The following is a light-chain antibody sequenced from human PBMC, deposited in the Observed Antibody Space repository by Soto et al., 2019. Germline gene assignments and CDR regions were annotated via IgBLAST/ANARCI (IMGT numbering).Light chain of an antibody. Sequence: QTVVSQEPSFSVSPGGTVTLTCGLTSGSVLTSYYATRYQQTPGQAPRTLIYSTNIRSSGVPDRFSGSILGNKAALTITGAQADDESDYYCALYVGTGTVVFGGGTKLTVL. V-gene: IGLV8-61*01. J-gene: IGLJ2*01. CDR2: STN. CDR3: ALYVGTGTVV. CDR1: SGSVLTSYY.